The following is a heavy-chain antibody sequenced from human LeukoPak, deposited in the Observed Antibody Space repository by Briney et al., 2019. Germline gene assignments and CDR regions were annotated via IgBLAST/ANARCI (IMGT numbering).Heavy chain of an antibody. J-gene: IGHJ6*03. V-gene: IGHV1-2*02. Sequence: ASVKVSCKASGYTFTGYYMHWVRHAPGQGREWMGWINPTSGGTNYAQKFQGRVTMTRDTSISKAYLQMSSLRSDDTAVYYCARTTEGYCRGRSCYSYYYYMDVWGKGTTVTVSS. D-gene: IGHD2-15*01. CDR1: GYTFTGYY. CDR2: INPTSGGT. CDR3: ARTTEGYCRGRSCYSYYYYMDV.